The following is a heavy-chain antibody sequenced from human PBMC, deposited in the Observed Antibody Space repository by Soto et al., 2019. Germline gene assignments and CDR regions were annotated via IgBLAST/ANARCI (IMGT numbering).Heavy chain of an antibody. J-gene: IGHJ6*02. CDR3: ARDMGYCSSTSCLTDYYYYYGMDV. V-gene: IGHV3-48*04. CDR2: ISSSSSTI. D-gene: IGHD2-2*01. Sequence: GGSLRLSCAASGFTFSSYSMNWVRQAPGKGLEWVSYISSSSSTIYYADSVKGRFTISRDNAKNSLYLQMNSLRAEDTAVYYCARDMGYCSSTSCLTDYYYYYGMDVWGQGTTVTVSS. CDR1: GFTFSSYS.